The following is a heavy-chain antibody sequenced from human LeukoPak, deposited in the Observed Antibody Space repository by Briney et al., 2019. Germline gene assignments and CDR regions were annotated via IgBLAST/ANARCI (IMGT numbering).Heavy chain of an antibody. J-gene: IGHJ3*02. D-gene: IGHD2-21*02. Sequence: GESLKISCKGSGYSFTSYWIGWVRQMPGTGLEWMGIIYPGDSNTRYSPFFQGQVTISADKSISTAYLQWSSLKASDTAMYYCARRRYCGGDCYDRAFDIWGQGTMVTVSS. CDR3: ARRRYCGGDCYDRAFDI. CDR2: IYPGDSNT. V-gene: IGHV5-51*01. CDR1: GYSFTSYW.